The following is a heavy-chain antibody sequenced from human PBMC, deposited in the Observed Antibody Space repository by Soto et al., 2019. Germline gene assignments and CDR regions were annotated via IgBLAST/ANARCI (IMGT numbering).Heavy chain of an antibody. Sequence: EVQLVESGGGLVQPGGSLRLSCVASGFTFSSYSMNWVRQAPGKGLEWVSYISSSSSTIYYADSVKGRFTISRDNAKNSLYLQMNSLRAEDTAVYYCARDGLDGYFDYWGQGTLVTVSS. V-gene: IGHV3-48*01. J-gene: IGHJ4*02. CDR1: GFTFSSYS. D-gene: IGHD3-22*01. CDR2: ISSSSSTI. CDR3: ARDGLDGYFDY.